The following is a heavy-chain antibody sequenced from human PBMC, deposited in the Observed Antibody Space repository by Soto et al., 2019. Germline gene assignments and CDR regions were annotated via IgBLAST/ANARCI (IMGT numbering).Heavy chain of an antibody. D-gene: IGHD6-19*01. CDR3: ARWRAVAGNIDY. V-gene: IGHV3-21*01. J-gene: IGHJ4*02. CDR1: GFTFSSYS. Sequence: GGSLRLSCAASGFTFSSYSMNWVRQAPGKGLEWVSSISSSSSYIYYADSVKGRFTISRDNAKNSLYLQMNSLRAEDTAVYYCARWRAVAGNIDYWGQGTLVTVSS. CDR2: ISSSSSYI.